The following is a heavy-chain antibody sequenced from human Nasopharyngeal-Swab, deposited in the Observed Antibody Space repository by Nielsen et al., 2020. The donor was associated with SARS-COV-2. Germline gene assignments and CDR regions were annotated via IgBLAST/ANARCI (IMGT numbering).Heavy chain of an antibody. CDR1: GGSISSGSIRSYY. CDR3: AREVVGGLVDS. Sequence: SETLSLTCTVSGGSISSGSIRSYYWSWIRQPPGKGLEWIGYFSYTGITNYIPSLKSRVTISVDMSKNQFSLKLSSVAAADTAVYYCAREVVGGLVDSWGQGTLVTASS. V-gene: IGHV4-61*01. CDR2: FSYTGIT. J-gene: IGHJ4*02. D-gene: IGHD1-26*01.